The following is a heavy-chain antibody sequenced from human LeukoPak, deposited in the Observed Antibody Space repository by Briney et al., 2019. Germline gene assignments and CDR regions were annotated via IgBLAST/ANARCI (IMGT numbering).Heavy chain of an antibody. CDR3: ARNSVGAVAGTFDY. CDR2: MSYDRGSK. Sequence: GGSLRLSCAASGFTFGTYSMQWVRQAPGKGLEWVAVMSYDRGSKYYTDSVKGRFTISRDNSKNTLYLQMNSLRAEDTAVYYCARNSVGAVAGTFDYWGQGTLVTVSS. D-gene: IGHD6-19*01. CDR1: GFTFGTYS. V-gene: IGHV3-30-3*01. J-gene: IGHJ4*02.